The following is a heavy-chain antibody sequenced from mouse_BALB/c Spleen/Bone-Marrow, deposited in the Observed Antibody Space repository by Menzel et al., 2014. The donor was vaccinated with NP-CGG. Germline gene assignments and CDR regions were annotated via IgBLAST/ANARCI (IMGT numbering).Heavy chain of an antibody. CDR3: ASTMISPFAY. D-gene: IGHD2-4*01. CDR1: GYSFTVYN. Sequence: VQLQQSGPGLEKPGHSVKISGKASGYSFTVYNMTWVKQSNGRSFEWIGNIDPYYGGTSYNQKFKGKATLTVDKSSSTAYMQLKILTSEDSAVYYCASTMISPFAYWGQGTLVTVSA. CDR2: IDPYYGGT. J-gene: IGHJ3*01. V-gene: IGHV1-39*01.